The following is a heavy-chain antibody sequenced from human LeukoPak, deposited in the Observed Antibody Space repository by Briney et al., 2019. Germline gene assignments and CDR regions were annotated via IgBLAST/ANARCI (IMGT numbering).Heavy chain of an antibody. V-gene: IGHV3-49*04. CDR1: GFTFGDYA. CDR3: TRDKEWGDEYGDYANFDY. J-gene: IGHJ4*02. Sequence: GGSLRLSCTASGFTFGDYAMSWVRQAPGKGLEWVGFIRSKAYGGTTEYAASVKGRFTISRDDSKSIAYLQMNSLKTEDTAVYYCTRDKEWGDEYGDYANFDYWGQGTLVTVSS. D-gene: IGHD4-17*01. CDR2: IRSKAYGGTT.